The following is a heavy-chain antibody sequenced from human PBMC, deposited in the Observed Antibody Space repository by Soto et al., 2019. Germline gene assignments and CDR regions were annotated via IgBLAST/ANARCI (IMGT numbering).Heavy chain of an antibody. Sequence: GGSLRLSCAASGFTFSSYAMSWVRQAPGKGLEWVSAISGSGGSTYYADSVKGRFTISRDNSKNTLYLQMNSLRAEDTAVYYCATNPTPFGVVISNWFDPWGQGTLVTVSS. CDR1: GFTFSSYA. V-gene: IGHV3-23*01. D-gene: IGHD3-3*01. J-gene: IGHJ5*02. CDR2: ISGSGGST. CDR3: ATNPTPFGVVISNWFDP.